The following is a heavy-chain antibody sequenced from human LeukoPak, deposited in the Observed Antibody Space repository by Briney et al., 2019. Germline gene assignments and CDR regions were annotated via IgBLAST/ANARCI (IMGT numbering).Heavy chain of an antibody. J-gene: IGHJ6*03. CDR3: AREGSYYDSSGYYYEDYYYYMDV. CDR1: VGPFSGYY. V-gene: IGHV4-34*01. Sequence: SETLSLTCAVHVGPFSGYYWSWVRQPPGKGLEWIGEIDHSGSTNYNPSLKSRVTISVDTSNSQFSLKLSSVTAADTAVYYCAREGSYYDSSGYYYEDYYYYMDVWGKGTTVTVSS. D-gene: IGHD3-22*01. CDR2: IDHSGST.